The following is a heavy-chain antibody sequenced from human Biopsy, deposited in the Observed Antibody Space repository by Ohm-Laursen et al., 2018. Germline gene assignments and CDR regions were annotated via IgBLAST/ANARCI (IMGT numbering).Heavy chain of an antibody. V-gene: IGHV1-24*01. J-gene: IGHJ4*02. CDR3: AADINVWNVNY. CDR2: FAPENGKT. Sequence: GASVKVSCKVSGYTLNELFMHWVRQVPGKGLEWIGGFAPENGKTVYAQNFQARVSLTEDASTDTAYMELRSLRSEDTAVYYCAADINVWNVNYWGQGTQVTVSS. D-gene: IGHD1-1*01. CDR1: GYTLNELF.